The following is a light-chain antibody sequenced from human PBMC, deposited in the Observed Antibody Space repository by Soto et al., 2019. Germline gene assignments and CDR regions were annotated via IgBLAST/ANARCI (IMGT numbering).Light chain of an antibody. CDR2: PLS. V-gene: IGKV1-39*01. Sequence: DIQMTQSPSSLSASVGDRVTITCRASRSTSNYLNWYQQKPGKAPKVLFYPLSRLQSGVPSRFSGRGSGTDFTLTIRSLQPEEFATYYCQQSHSIPLTFGQGTKVEIK. CDR3: QQSHSIPLT. CDR1: RSTSNY. J-gene: IGKJ1*01.